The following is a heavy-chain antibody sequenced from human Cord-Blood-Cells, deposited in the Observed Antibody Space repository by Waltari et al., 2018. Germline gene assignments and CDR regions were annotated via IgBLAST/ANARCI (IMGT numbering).Heavy chain of an antibody. J-gene: IGHJ5*02. D-gene: IGHD6-13*01. CDR1: GYSISSGYY. Sequence: QVQLQESGPGLVKPSETLSLTCTVSGYSISSGYYWGWIRQSPGKGLEWIGSIDHSGSTYYNPSLKSRVTISVDTSKNQFSLKLSSVTAADTAVYYCARVRWDSSSWYWFDPWGQGTLVTVSS. V-gene: IGHV4-38-2*02. CDR2: IDHSGST. CDR3: ARVRWDSSSWYWFDP.